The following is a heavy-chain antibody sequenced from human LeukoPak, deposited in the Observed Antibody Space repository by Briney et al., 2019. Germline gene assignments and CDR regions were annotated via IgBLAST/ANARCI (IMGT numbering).Heavy chain of an antibody. Sequence: SETLSLTCTVSGGSISRRGYYWTWIRQHPGKGLEWIGYIYYGGSTYYNPSLKSRVTISVDTSNNQFSLRLSSVTAADTAVYYCARGAYSSGWDYFDYWGQGTLVTVSS. CDR3: ARGAYSSGWDYFDY. V-gene: IGHV4-31*03. J-gene: IGHJ4*02. D-gene: IGHD6-19*01. CDR1: GGSISRRGYY. CDR2: IYYGGST.